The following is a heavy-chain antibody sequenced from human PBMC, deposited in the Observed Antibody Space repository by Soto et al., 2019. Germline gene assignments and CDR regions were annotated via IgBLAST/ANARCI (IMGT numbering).Heavy chain of an antibody. CDR2: INTAHGDT. CDR1: GYSFTYYC. V-gene: IGHV1-46*01. Sequence: QVQLVQSGAEVEKPGASVKVSCKASGYSFTYYCVHWLRQARGQGLEWMGMINTAHGDTNCPQRLRDGVTLTRDTSTSIVYMELRSLRSDDTAMYYCVREMYGGDWNYWGQGTLVTVSS. D-gene: IGHD2-21*02. CDR3: VREMYGGDWNY. J-gene: IGHJ4*02.